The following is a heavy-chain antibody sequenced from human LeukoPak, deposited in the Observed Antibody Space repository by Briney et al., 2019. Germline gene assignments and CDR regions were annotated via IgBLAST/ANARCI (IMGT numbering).Heavy chain of an antibody. Sequence: ASVKVSCKASGYTFTGYYMHWVRQAPGQGLEWMGWISAYNGNTNYAQKLQGRVTMTTDTSTSTAYMELRSLRSDDTAVYYCARDGWSSGWYQGNWFDPWGQGTLVTVSS. V-gene: IGHV1-18*04. CDR1: GYTFTGYY. CDR2: ISAYNGNT. D-gene: IGHD6-19*01. CDR3: ARDGWSSGWYQGNWFDP. J-gene: IGHJ5*02.